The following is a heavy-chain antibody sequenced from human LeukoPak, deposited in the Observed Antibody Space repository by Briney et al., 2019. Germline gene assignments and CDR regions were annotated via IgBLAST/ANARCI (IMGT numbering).Heavy chain of an antibody. CDR2: IYYSGTT. CDR3: ARHALYGEVDY. J-gene: IGHJ4*02. D-gene: IGHD4-17*01. Sequence: PSETLSLTCTDSGGSINSYYWICLRQPPGKGLEWIGYIYYSGTTNYNPSLKSRVTISIDTSKNQFSLKLSSVTAADTAVYYYARHALYGEVDYWGQGTLVTVSS. V-gene: IGHV4-59*08. CDR1: GGSINSYY.